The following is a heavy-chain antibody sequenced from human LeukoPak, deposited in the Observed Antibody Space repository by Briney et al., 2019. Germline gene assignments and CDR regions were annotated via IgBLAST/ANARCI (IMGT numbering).Heavy chain of an antibody. CDR2: IKEDGNEK. D-gene: IGHD6-13*01. V-gene: IGHV3-7*01. CDR1: GFTFSNYW. J-gene: IGHJ4*02. Sequence: GGSLRLSCAGSGFTFSNYWMSWVRQAPGKGLEWVASIKEDGNEKSYVDSVKDRFTISRDNVKNSLSLQMNSLRPEDTAVYYCARRYTSSWYSSDYFDYWGQGTLVTVSS. CDR3: ARRYTSSWYSSDYFDY.